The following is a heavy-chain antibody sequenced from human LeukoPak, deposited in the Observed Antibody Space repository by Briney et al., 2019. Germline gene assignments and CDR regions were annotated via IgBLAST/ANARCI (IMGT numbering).Heavy chain of an antibody. CDR1: GYTLTELS. Sequence: ASVKVSCKVSGYTLTELSMHWVRQAPGKGLEWMGGFDPEDGETIYAQKFQGRVTMTEDTSTDTAYMELSSLRSEDTAVYYCARDGGEELLWFGGGPYYYYMDVWGKGTTVTVSS. V-gene: IGHV1-24*01. J-gene: IGHJ6*03. CDR2: FDPEDGET. D-gene: IGHD3-10*01. CDR3: ARDGGEELLWFGGGPYYYYMDV.